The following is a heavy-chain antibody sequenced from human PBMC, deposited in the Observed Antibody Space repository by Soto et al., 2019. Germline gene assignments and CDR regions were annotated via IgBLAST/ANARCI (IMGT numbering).Heavy chain of an antibody. CDR2: INHSGST. D-gene: IGHD2-15*01. J-gene: IGHJ4*02. CDR1: GGSFSGYY. Sequence: SETLSLTCAVYGGSFSGYYWSWIRQPPGKGLEWIGEINHSGSTNYNPSLKSRVTISVDTSKNQFSLKLSSVTAADTAVYYCARGRGYCSGGSCAFFDYWGQVTLVTVSS. CDR3: ARGRGYCSGGSCAFFDY. V-gene: IGHV4-34*01.